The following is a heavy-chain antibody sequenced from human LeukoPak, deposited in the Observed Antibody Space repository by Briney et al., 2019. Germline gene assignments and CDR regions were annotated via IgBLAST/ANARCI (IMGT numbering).Heavy chain of an antibody. J-gene: IGHJ4*02. CDR3: ARDLYDTTADFGY. V-gene: IGHV1-2*02. CDR2: INPNSGGT. Sequence: ASVKVSCKASGYTFTGYYMHWVRQAPGQGLEWMGWINPNSGGTNYAQKFQGRVTMTRDTSISTACMELSRLRSDDTAVYYCARDLYDTTADFGYWGQGTLVTVSS. D-gene: IGHD3-22*01. CDR1: GYTFTGYY.